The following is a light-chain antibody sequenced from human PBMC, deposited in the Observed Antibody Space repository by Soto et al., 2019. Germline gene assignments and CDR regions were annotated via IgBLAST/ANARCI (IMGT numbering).Light chain of an antibody. V-gene: IGKV3-15*01. J-gene: IGKJ4*01. CDR1: QSVSSN. Sequence: EIVLTQSPAALSVSPGERATLSCRASQSVSSNLAWYQQTPGQAPRLLIYGASTRATGIPARFSGSGSGTEFTLTISSLQSEDFAVYYCQQYKNWPTFGGGTKVDIK. CDR3: QQYKNWPT. CDR2: GAS.